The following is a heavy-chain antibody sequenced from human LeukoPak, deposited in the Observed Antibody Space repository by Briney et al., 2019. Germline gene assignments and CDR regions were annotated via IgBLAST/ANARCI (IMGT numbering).Heavy chain of an antibody. J-gene: IGHJ4*02. D-gene: IGHD1-26*01. CDR3: ASSGSYYHHFDY. V-gene: IGHV3-33*01. Sequence: GGSLRLSCAASGFTFSSYGMHWVRQAPGKGLEWVAVIWYDGSNKYYADSVKGRFTISRDNSKNTLYLQMNSLGAEDTAVYYCASSGSYYHHFDYWGQGTLVTVSS. CDR2: IWYDGSNK. CDR1: GFTFSSYG.